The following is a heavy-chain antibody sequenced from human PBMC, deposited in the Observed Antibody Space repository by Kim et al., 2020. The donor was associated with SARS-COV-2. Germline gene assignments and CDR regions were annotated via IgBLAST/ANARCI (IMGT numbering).Heavy chain of an antibody. J-gene: IGHJ6*02. CDR1: GGSISSSSYY. CDR2: IYYSGST. CDR3: RYSSILGMDV. V-gene: IGHV4-39*01. D-gene: IGHD6-13*01. Sequence: SETLSLTCTVSGGSISSSSYYWGWIRQPPGKGLEWIGSIYYSGSTYYNPSLKSRVTISVDTSKNQFSLKLSSVTAADTAVYYSRYSSILGMDVWGQGTTVTVSS.